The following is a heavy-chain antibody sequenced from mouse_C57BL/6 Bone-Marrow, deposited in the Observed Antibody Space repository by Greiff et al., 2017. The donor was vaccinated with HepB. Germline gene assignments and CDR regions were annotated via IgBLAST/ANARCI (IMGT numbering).Heavy chain of an antibody. Sequence: QVHVKQPGAELVKPGASVKLSCKASGYTFTSYWMQWVKQRPGQGLEWIGEIDPSDSYTNYNQKFKGKAKLTVDTSSSTAYMQLSSLTSEDSAVYYCSRKRGPYFDYWGQGTTLTVSS. D-gene: IGHD3-3*01. CDR1: GYTFTSYW. J-gene: IGHJ2*01. CDR3: SRKRGPYFDY. V-gene: IGHV1-50*01. CDR2: IDPSDSYT.